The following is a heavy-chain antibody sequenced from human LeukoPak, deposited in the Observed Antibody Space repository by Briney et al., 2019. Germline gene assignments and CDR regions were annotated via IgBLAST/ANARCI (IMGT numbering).Heavy chain of an antibody. CDR3: ARVDRGNWKWAY. Sequence: ASVKVSCKTSGYTFTSYDINWVRQAPGQGLEWMGWMNPNSGNTAYAQKFQGRVTMTRHTSISTAYMELSSLRSEDTAVYYCARVDRGNWKWAYWGQGTLVTVSS. D-gene: IGHD1-1*01. J-gene: IGHJ4*02. V-gene: IGHV1-8*01. CDR1: GYTFTSYD. CDR2: MNPNSGNT.